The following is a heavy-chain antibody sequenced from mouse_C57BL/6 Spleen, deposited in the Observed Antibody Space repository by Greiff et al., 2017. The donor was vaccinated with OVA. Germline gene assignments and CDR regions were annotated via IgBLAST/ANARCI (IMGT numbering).Heavy chain of an antibody. V-gene: IGHV1-52*01. CDR1: GYTFPSSW. CDR2: FDPSDSET. D-gene: IGHD1-1*01. CDR3: ARGHYYGSTYWYFDV. Sequence: QVQLQQPGAELVRPGSSVKLSCKASGYTFPSSWMHWVKQRPIQGLEWIGNFDPSDSETHYNQKFKDKATLTVDKSSSTAYMQLSSRTSEDSAVYYCARGHYYGSTYWYFDVWGTGTTVTVSS. J-gene: IGHJ1*03.